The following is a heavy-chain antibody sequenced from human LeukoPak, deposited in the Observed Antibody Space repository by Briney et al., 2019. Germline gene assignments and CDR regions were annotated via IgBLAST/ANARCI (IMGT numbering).Heavy chain of an antibody. CDR2: INSDGSST. D-gene: IGHD3-10*01. V-gene: IGHV3-74*01. CDR1: GFTFSSYS. CDR3: AKDQNSWFGVPGAFDI. J-gene: IGHJ3*02. Sequence: PGGSLRLSCAASGFTFSSYSMNWVRQAPGKGLVWVSRINSDGSSTSYADSVKGRFTIFRDNAKNTLYLQMNSLRAEDTAVYYCAKDQNSWFGVPGAFDIWGQGTMVTVSS.